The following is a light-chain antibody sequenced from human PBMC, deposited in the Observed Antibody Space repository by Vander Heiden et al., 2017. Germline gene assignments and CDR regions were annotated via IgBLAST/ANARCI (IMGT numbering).Light chain of an antibody. J-gene: IGKJ2*01. CDR2: AAS. Sequence: AIRVTQSPSSFSASTGDRVTITCRTSQGINNFLAWYQQKPGKAPNLLIYAASTLQSGVPSRFSGSGSETDFTLTNSCLQSEDFATYYCQQYDSYPHTFGQGTKLEIK. V-gene: IGKV1-8*01. CDR1: QGINNF. CDR3: QQYDSYPHT.